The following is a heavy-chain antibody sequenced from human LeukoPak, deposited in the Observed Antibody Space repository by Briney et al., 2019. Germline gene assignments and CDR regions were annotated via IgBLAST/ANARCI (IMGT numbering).Heavy chain of an antibody. CDR1: GYTFTGYY. Sequence: GASVKVSCKASGYTFTGYYMHWVRQAPGQGLEWMGWINRNSGGTNYAQKFQGRVTMTRDTSISTAYMELSRLRSDDTAVYYCARVGYCSSTSCYFVGAYYFDYWGQGTLVTVSS. CDR2: INRNSGGT. D-gene: IGHD2-2*01. CDR3: ARVGYCSSTSCYFVGAYYFDY. V-gene: IGHV1-2*02. J-gene: IGHJ4*02.